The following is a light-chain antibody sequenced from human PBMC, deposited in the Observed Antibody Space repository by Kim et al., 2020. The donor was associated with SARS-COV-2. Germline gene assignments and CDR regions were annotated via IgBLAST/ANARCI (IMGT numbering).Light chain of an antibody. Sequence: QSVLTQPPSVSAAPGQKVTISCSGSSSNIGNNYVSWYQQLPGTAPKLLIYDNDKRPSGIPDRFSGSKSGTSATLGITGLQNGDEADYYCGTWDTGLSAVVFGGGTQLTVL. CDR1: SSNIGNNY. J-gene: IGLJ2*01. CDR3: GTWDTGLSAVV. V-gene: IGLV1-51*01. CDR2: DND.